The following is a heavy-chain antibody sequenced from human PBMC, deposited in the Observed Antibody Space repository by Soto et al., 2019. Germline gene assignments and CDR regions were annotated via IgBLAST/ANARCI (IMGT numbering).Heavy chain of an antibody. D-gene: IGHD2-15*01. J-gene: IGHJ6*02. CDR3: APLSVSLSGPYGIHV. V-gene: IGHV4-34*01. CDR1: GGSFSGYY. CDR2: INHGGST. Sequence: SETLSLTCAVYGGSFSGYYWSWIRQPPGKGLEWIGEINHGGSTNYNPSLKSRVTISVDTSKNQFSLKLSSVTAADTAVYYCAPLSVSLSGPYGIHVWGQGTTVTVSS.